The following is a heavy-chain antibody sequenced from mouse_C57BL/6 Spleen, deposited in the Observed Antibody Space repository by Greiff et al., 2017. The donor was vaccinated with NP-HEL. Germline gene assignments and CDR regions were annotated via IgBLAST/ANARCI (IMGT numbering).Heavy chain of an antibody. CDR2: IYPGDGDT. CDR1: GYAFSSYW. D-gene: IGHD1-1*01. Sequence: QVQLQQSGAELVKPGASVKISCKASGYAFSSYWMNWVKQRPGKGLEWIGQIYPGDGDTNYNGKFKGKAKLTAVTSASTAYMELSSLTNEDSAVYYCMGYYGSSGYWGQGTTLTVSS. V-gene: IGHV1-80*01. CDR3: MGYYGSSGY. J-gene: IGHJ2*01.